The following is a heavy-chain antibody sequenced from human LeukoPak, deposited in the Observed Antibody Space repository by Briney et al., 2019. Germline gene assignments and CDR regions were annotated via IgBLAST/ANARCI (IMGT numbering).Heavy chain of an antibody. Sequence: GGSLRLSCAASGFTFSSYSMNWVRQAPGKGLEWVSSISSSSSYIYYADSVKGRFTISRDNAKNSLYLQMNSLRAEDTAVYYCASEQWLVGRVYWGQGTLVTVYS. CDR2: ISSSSSYI. CDR3: ASEQWLVGRVY. J-gene: IGHJ4*02. V-gene: IGHV3-21*01. D-gene: IGHD6-19*01. CDR1: GFTFSSYS.